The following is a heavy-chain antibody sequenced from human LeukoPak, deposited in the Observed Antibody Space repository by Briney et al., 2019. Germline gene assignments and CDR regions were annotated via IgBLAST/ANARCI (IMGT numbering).Heavy chain of an antibody. Sequence: GGSLRLSCAASGFTFSSYWMHWVRQAPGKGLVWVSRINSDGSSRTYADSVKGRFTISRDNAKNTLYLQMNSLRAEDTAVYYCVRGYSVVVFDYWGQGTLVTVSS. V-gene: IGHV3-74*01. CDR3: VRGYSVVVFDY. CDR2: INSDGSSR. J-gene: IGHJ4*02. D-gene: IGHD5-18*01. CDR1: GFTFSSYW.